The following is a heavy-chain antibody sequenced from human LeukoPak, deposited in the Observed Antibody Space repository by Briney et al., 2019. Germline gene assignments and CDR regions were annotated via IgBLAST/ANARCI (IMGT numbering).Heavy chain of an antibody. D-gene: IGHD3-10*01. CDR1: LGSISSYY. V-gene: IGHV4-4*07. CDR3: VRGLLWFGPRYYYYYMDV. J-gene: IGHJ6*03. CDR2: IYTSGST. Sequence: PSETLSLTCTGYLGSISSYYWSWIRQPAGKGLEWIGRIYTSGSTNYNPSLKSRVTMSVDTSKNQFSLKLSSVTAADTAVYYCVRGLLWFGPRYYYYYMDVWGKGTTVTVSS.